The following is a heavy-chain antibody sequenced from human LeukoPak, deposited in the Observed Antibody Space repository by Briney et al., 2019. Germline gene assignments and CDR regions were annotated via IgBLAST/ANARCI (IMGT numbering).Heavy chain of an antibody. J-gene: IGHJ4*02. CDR3: ASLWSGSYYFPI. V-gene: IGHV1-18*01. CDR2: ISAYNGNT. Sequence: ASVKVSCKASGYTFTGYGISWVRQAPGQGLEWMGWISAYNGNTNYAQKLQGRVTMTTDTSTSTAYMELRSLRSDDTAVYYCASLWSGSYYFPIWGQGTLVTVSS. D-gene: IGHD1-26*01. CDR1: GYTFTGYG.